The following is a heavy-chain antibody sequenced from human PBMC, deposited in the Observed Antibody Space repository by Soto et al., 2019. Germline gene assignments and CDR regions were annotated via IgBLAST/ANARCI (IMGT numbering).Heavy chain of an antibody. J-gene: IGHJ4*02. Sequence: EVQLLESGGDLIQPGGSLRLSCAASGFTFNIYAMPWVRQAPGKGLEWVSAISRYGDITYYAYSVEGRFSISRDNSKNTLYLQMNSLRAEDTAVYYCAKDRYLDHDSRGYLFDNWGQGTLVTVSS. D-gene: IGHD3-22*01. CDR1: GFTFNIYA. CDR3: AKDRYLDHDSRGYLFDN. CDR2: ISRYGDIT. V-gene: IGHV3-23*01.